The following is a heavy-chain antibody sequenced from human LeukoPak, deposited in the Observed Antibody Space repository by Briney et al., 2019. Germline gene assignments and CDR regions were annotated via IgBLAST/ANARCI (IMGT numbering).Heavy chain of an antibody. Sequence: SETLSLTCTVSGGSISSGSYYWSWIRQPAGKGLEWIGRIYTSGSTNYNPSLKSRVTISVDRSKNQFSLKLSSVTAADTAVYYCARAGARGALYYFDYWGQGTLVTVSS. J-gene: IGHJ4*02. D-gene: IGHD3-10*01. CDR1: GGSISSGSYY. V-gene: IGHV4-61*02. CDR3: ARAGARGALYYFDY. CDR2: IYTSGST.